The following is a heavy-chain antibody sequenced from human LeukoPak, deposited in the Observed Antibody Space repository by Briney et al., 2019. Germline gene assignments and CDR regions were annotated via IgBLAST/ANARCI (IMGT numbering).Heavy chain of an antibody. J-gene: IGHJ4*02. CDR2: IYSGGST. CDR1: GFTVSSNY. D-gene: IGHD5-12*01. V-gene: IGHV3-66*01. CDR3: ARGQRWLQFDY. Sequence: PGGSLRLSCAASGFTVSSNYMGWVRQAPGKGLEWVSVIYSGGSTYYADSVKGRFTISRDNSKNTLYLQMNSLRAEDTAVYYCARGQRWLQFDYWGQGTLVTVSS.